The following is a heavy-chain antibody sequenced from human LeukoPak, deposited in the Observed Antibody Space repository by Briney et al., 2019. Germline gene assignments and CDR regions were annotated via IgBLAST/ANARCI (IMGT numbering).Heavy chain of an antibody. D-gene: IGHD2-2*01. CDR3: ARSVGYCSSASCYVNWSDP. CDR1: GGSISSYY. V-gene: IGHV4-4*07. CDR2: IYASGGT. J-gene: IGHJ5*02. Sequence: PSETLSLTCTVSGGSISSYYWSWIRQPAGKGLEWIGRIYASGGTNYNPSLKSRLTISVDKSKNQFSLRLSSVTAADTAVYYCARSVGYCSSASCYVNWSDPWGQGTLVTVSS.